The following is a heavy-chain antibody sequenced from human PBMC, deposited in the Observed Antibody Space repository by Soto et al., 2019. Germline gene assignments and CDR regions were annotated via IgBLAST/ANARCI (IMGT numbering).Heavy chain of an antibody. CDR2: IYYSGST. CDR1: GGSISSGGYY. D-gene: IGHD5-18*01. J-gene: IGHJ4*02. V-gene: IGHV4-31*03. Sequence: SETLSVTNTVSGGSISSGGYYWSWISQHPGKGLKWIGYIYYSGSTYYNPSLKSRVTISVDTSKNQFSLKLSSVTAADTAVYYCARDSERGYSYGDVRKGYFAYWGQGTLVTVSS. CDR3: ARDSERGYSYGDVRKGYFAY.